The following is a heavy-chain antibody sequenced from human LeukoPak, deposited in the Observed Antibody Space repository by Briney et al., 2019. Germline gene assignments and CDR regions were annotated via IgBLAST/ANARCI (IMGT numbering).Heavy chain of an antibody. CDR1: GYTLTELS. D-gene: IGHD3-22*01. Sequence: GASVKVSCKVSGYTLTELSMHWVRQAPGKGLEWTGGFDPEDGETIYAQKFQGRVTMTEDTSTDTAYMELSSLRSEDTAVYYCATGGSDSSGYYASILFDYWGQGTLVTVSS. CDR3: ATGGSDSSGYYASILFDY. V-gene: IGHV1-24*01. J-gene: IGHJ4*02. CDR2: FDPEDGET.